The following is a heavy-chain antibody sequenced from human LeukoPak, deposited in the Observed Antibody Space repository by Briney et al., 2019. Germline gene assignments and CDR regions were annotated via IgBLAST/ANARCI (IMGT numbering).Heavy chain of an antibody. CDR2: ISNSSGST. CDR3: ATTYTSSWYNY. D-gene: IGHD6-13*01. J-gene: IGHJ4*02. CDR1: GFTFSTYA. Sequence: GGSLRLSCAASGFTFSTYAMSWVRQAPGKGLEWVSVISNSSGSTYYADSVKGRFTISRDNSKNTLYLQMNSLRAEDTALYYCATTYTSSWYNYWGQGTPVTVSS. V-gene: IGHV3-23*01.